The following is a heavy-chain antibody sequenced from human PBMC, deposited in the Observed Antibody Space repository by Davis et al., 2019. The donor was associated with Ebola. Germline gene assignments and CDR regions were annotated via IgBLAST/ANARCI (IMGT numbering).Heavy chain of an antibody. V-gene: IGHV2-5*01. D-gene: IGHD6-19*01. J-gene: IGHJ4*02. CDR1: GFSLTTSGVG. CDR2: VYWNGHE. Sequence: SGPTLVKPTQTLTLTCAFSGFSLTTSGVGVGWTRQPPRKALEWLAIVYWNGHERYSPALKNRLTITKDTPKNQVVLTMTNMDPADTGTYYCVQRRHHSSTGRYLGGYWGQGTLVTVSS. CDR3: VQRRHHSSTGRYLGGY.